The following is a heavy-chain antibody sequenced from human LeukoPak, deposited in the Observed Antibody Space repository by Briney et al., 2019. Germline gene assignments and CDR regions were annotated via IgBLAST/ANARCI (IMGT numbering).Heavy chain of an antibody. CDR3: ARRQGCSSASCPPDY. J-gene: IGHJ4*02. D-gene: IGHD2-2*01. CDR2: IYPGDSDN. Sequence: GESLKISCRGSGYSFTTYWIGWGRQLPGKGLEWMGIIYPGDSDNRYTPSFQGQVTMSADKSINTAYLQWSSLRASDTAMYYCARRQGCSSASCPPDYWGQGTLVTVSP. CDR1: GYSFTTYW. V-gene: IGHV5-51*01.